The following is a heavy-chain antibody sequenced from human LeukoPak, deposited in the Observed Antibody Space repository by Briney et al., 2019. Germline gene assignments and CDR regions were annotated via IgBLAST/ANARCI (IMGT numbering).Heavy chain of an antibody. CDR3: ARVVDSSGWYSVGYFQH. Sequence: GGSLRLSCAASGLTFSSYAMHWVRQAPGKGLEYVSAISSNGGSTYYANSVKGRFTISRDNSKNTLYLQMGSLRAEDMAVYYCARVVDSSGWYSVGYFQHWGQGTLVTVSS. CDR1: GLTFSSYA. CDR2: ISSNGGST. J-gene: IGHJ1*01. D-gene: IGHD6-19*01. V-gene: IGHV3-64*01.